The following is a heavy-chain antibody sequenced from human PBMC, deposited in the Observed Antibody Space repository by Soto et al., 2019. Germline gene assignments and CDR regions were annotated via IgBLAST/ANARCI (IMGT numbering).Heavy chain of an antibody. Sequence: GGSLRLSCAASGFSFDDYAMHWVRQAPGRGLEWVSGITWSSGYIGYADSVKGRFTISKDNTKNSLYLKMNSLRPEDTAVYYCAKGTYDSSGYYTAPDYWGQGTLVTVSS. V-gene: IGHV3-9*01. J-gene: IGHJ4*02. D-gene: IGHD3-22*01. CDR1: GFSFDDYA. CDR2: ITWSSGYI. CDR3: AKGTYDSSGYYTAPDY.